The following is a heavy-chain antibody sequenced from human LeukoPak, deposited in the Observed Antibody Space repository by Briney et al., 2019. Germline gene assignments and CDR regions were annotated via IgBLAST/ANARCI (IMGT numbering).Heavy chain of an antibody. CDR1: GFTFNIFW. CDR3: ARAPAGSGSWFDP. J-gene: IGHJ5*02. D-gene: IGHD3-10*01. V-gene: IGHV3-7*04. CDR2: IKEGGSVK. Sequence: GGSLRLSCAASGFTFNIFWMSWVRQAPGKGLEWVANIKEGGSVKYYVDSVKGRFTISRDNDKNSLYLQMNRLRAEDTAVYYCARAPAGSGSWFDPWGQGTLVTVSS.